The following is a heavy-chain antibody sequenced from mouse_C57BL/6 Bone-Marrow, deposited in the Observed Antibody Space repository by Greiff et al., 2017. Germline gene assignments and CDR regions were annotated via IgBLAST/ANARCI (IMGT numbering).Heavy chain of an antibody. CDR1: GYSFTGYY. D-gene: IGHD1-1*01. J-gene: IGHJ3*01. CDR2: INPSTGGT. V-gene: IGHV1-42*01. CDR3: ASCSYGFAY. Sequence: VQLQQSGPELVKPGASVKISCKASGYSFTGYYMNWVKQSPEKSLEWIGEINPSTGGTTYNQKFKAKATLTVDKSSSTAYMQLKSLTSEDSAVYYCASCSYGFAYWGRGNGVTVSA.